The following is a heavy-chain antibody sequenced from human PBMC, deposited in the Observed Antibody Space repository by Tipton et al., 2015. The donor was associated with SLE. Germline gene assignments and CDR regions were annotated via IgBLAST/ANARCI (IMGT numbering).Heavy chain of an antibody. CDR1: GFTFSSYW. V-gene: IGHV3-7*01. D-gene: IGHD3-16*01. CDR2: IKQDGSDI. J-gene: IGHJ6*03. CDR3: ARDPGSFGYYYYYMDV. Sequence: SLRLSCVASGFTFSSYWMNWVRQPPGQGLEWVATIKQDGSDIYYVDSVKGRFTVSRDNAKNTLYLQMNSLRAEDTAVYYCARDPGSFGYYYYYMDVWGKGTTVTVSS.